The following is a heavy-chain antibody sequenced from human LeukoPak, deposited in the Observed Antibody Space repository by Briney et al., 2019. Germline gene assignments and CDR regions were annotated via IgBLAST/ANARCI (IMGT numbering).Heavy chain of an antibody. CDR3: ARDGYFDWLSYMDV. CDR2: IYYSGST. J-gene: IGHJ6*03. CDR1: GGSISNYY. Sequence: SETLSLTCTVSGGSISNYYWSWIRQPPGKGLEWIGYIYYSGSTNYNSSLKSRVTISVDTSKNQFSLKLTSVTAADTAVYYCARDGYFDWLSYMDVWGKGTTVTVSS. D-gene: IGHD3-9*01. V-gene: IGHV4-59*12.